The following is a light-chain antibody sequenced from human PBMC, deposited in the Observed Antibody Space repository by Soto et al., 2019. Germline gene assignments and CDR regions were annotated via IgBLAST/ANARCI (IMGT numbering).Light chain of an antibody. J-gene: IGLJ1*01. CDR1: SSDVGAYGY. Sequence: QSVLTQPASVSGSPGHSITITCTGTSSDVGAYGYVSWYQQHPGKAPQLIIYDVTKRPTGFSNRFSGSKSGNTASLTISGLQAEDEADYSCASYTTTSSHVFGTGTKLTVL. CDR2: DVT. CDR3: ASYTTTSSHV. V-gene: IGLV2-14*01.